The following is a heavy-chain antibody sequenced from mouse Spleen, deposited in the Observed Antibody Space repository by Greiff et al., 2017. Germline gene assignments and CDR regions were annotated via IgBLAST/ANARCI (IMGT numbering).Heavy chain of an antibody. Sequence: VQLQESGAELARPGASVKLSCKASGYTFTSYGISWVKQRTGQGLEWIGEIYPRSGNTYYNEKFKGKATLTADKSSSTAYMELRSLTSEDSAVYFCAREGKTPFAYWGQGTLVTVSA. CDR1: GYTFTSYG. V-gene: IGHV1-81*01. CDR3: AREGKTPFAY. CDR2: IYPRSGNT. J-gene: IGHJ3*01.